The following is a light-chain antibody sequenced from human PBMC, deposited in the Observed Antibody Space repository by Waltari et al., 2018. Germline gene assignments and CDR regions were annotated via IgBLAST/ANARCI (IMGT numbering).Light chain of an antibody. Sequence: QMTQSPSFVSASVGDRVTITCRASQGISSRLAWYQQKPGKAPKLLIYTASTLQSGVPSRFSGSGSGTEFTLIITTLQPEDFATYFCLQAYSFPRTFGQGTKLEIK. J-gene: IGKJ2*01. CDR2: TAS. CDR3: LQAYSFPRT. CDR1: QGISSR. V-gene: IGKV1-12*01.